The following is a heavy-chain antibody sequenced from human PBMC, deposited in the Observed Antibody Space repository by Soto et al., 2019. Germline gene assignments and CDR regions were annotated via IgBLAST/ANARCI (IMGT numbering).Heavy chain of an antibody. J-gene: IGHJ3*02. V-gene: IGHV3-48*01. CDR2: ISSGSSTI. CDR1: GFTFTSYS. Sequence: EVQLVESGGGLVQPGGSLRLSCASSGFTFTSYSMSWVRQAPGKGLEWVSYISSGSSTIYYADSVKGRFTISRDNAKNFLYLQMNSLRAEDTAGYYCARDSNSDYGDPGAFDIWGQGTMVTVSS. CDR3: ARDSNSDYGDPGAFDI. D-gene: IGHD4-17*01.